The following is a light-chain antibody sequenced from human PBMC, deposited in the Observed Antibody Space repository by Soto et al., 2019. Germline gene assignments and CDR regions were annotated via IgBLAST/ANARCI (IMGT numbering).Light chain of an antibody. CDR1: QGIGNE. J-gene: IGKJ5*01. CDR3: LQDYNYPRT. V-gene: IGKV1-6*01. CDR2: AAS. Sequence: AIQMTQSPSSLSASVGDRVTITCRASQGIGNELGWYQQRPGKAPKVLISAASSLHGGVPSRFSGSGSGTVFTFIISSLQPEDFATYYCLQDYNYPRTFGQGTRLEIK.